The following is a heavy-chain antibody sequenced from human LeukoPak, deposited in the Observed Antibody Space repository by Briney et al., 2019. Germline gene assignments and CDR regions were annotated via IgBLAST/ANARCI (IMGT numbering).Heavy chain of an antibody. Sequence: GGSLRLSCAASGFTFSNYAMSWVRQAPGKGLEWVSTISGSGGTTYFADSVKGRFTISRDNSKNTLFLQMNSLRAEDTAVYYCAKTHPPVRGVIITPVDYWGQGALVTVSS. V-gene: IGHV3-23*01. CDR1: GFTFSNYA. CDR3: AKTHPPVRGVIITPVDY. CDR2: ISGSGGTT. J-gene: IGHJ4*02. D-gene: IGHD3-10*01.